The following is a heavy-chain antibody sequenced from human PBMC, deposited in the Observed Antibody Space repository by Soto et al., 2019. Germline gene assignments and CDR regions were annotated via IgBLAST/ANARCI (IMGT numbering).Heavy chain of an antibody. CDR3: AKGLYYDSSGYPHWVSYVDV. D-gene: IGHD3-22*01. V-gene: IGHV3-23*01. Sequence: GGSLRLSCAASGFTFSSYAMSWVRQAPGKGLEWVSAISGSGGSTYFADSVKGRFTISRDNSKNTLYLQMNSLRAEDTAIYYCAKGLYYDSSGYPHWVSYVDVWGQGTTVTVSS. CDR1: GFTFSSYA. J-gene: IGHJ6*02. CDR2: ISGSGGST.